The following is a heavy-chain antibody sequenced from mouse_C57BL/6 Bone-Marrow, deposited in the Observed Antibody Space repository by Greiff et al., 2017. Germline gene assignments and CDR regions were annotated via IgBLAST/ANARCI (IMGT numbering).Heavy chain of an antibody. CDR3: ARATGTRVDY. CDR2: IYPGSGST. D-gene: IGHD4-1*01. CDR1: GYTFTSYW. Sequence: VQLQESGAELVKPGASVKMSCKASGYTFTSYWITWVKQRPGQGLEWIGDIYPGSGSTNYNEKFKSKATLTVDTSYSTAYMQLSSLTSEDSAIYYCARATGTRVDYWGQGTTLTVSS. V-gene: IGHV1-55*01. J-gene: IGHJ2*01.